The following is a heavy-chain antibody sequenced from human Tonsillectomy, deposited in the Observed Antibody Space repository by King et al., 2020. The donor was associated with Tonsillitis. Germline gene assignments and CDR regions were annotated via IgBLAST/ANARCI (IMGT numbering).Heavy chain of an antibody. V-gene: IGHV4-61*02. J-gene: IGHJ4*02. CDR1: GGSIISGSYY. CDR3: ARENVDTAMAIDY. D-gene: IGHD5-18*01. Sequence: QLQESGPGLVKPSQTLSLTCTVSGGSIISGSYYGSWLRQPPGKGLECIGRIYTSGSTNYHPSLKSRVTISVDTSKNQLSLKLSSVTAADTAVYYCARENVDTAMAIDYWGQGTLVTVSS. CDR2: IYTSGST.